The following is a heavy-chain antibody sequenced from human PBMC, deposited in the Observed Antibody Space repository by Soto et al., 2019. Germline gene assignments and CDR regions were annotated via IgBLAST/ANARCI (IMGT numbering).Heavy chain of an antibody. CDR2: ISSISSTI. J-gene: IGHJ6*04. D-gene: IGHD6-13*01. Sequence: EVQLVESGGVLVQPGGSLRLSCAVSGFTFSSYSMNWVRQAPGKGLEWVSYISSISSTIHYADSVKGRFTVSRDNAKNSLYLQMNSLRDEDTAVYYCARDLVQSNYYYYYGMDVWGGGTTVTVSS. CDR3: ARDLVQSNYYYYYGMDV. CDR1: GFTFSSYS. V-gene: IGHV3-48*02.